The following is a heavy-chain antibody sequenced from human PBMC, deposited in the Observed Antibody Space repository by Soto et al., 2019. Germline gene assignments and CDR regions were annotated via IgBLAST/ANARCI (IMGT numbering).Heavy chain of an antibody. CDR2: ISGTGGST. D-gene: IGHD3-22*01. CDR1: GFTFSSYA. V-gene: IGHV3-23*01. Sequence: EVQLLQSGGGLVQPGGSLRLSCSASGFTFSSYAMRWVRQTPGKGLEWVSTISGTGGSTYYPDSVKGRFTISRDNSKNTVYLQMNSLRAEDAAVYYCAKEMTSGYYLFDYWGQGTLVTVSS. CDR3: AKEMTSGYYLFDY. J-gene: IGHJ4*02.